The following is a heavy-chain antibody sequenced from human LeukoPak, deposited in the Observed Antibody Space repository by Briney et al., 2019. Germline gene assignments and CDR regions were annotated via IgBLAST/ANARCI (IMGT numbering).Heavy chain of an antibody. CDR3: ARGTLHSSGSSQRGLPFDY. D-gene: IGHD1-26*01. V-gene: IGHV4-34*01. CDR1: GGSFSGCY. CDR2: INHSRST. J-gene: IGHJ4*02. Sequence: SETLSLTCAVYGGSFSGCYWSWIRQPPGKGLEWIGEINHSRSTNYNPSLKSRVTISVDTSKNQFSLKLSSVTAADTAVYYCARGTLHSSGSSQRGLPFDYWGQGTLVTVSS.